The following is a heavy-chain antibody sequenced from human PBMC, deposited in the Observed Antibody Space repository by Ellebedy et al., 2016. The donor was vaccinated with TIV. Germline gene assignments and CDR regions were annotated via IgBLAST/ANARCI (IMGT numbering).Heavy chain of an antibody. Sequence: ASVKVSCKVSGYTLTELSMHWVRQAPGKGLEWMGGFDPEDGETIYAQKFQGRVTMTEDTSTDTAYMELSSLRSEDAAVYYCATEKYSYGFGPNWFDPWGQGTLVTVSS. J-gene: IGHJ5*02. V-gene: IGHV1-24*01. CDR1: GYTLTELS. D-gene: IGHD5-18*01. CDR3: ATEKYSYGFGPNWFDP. CDR2: FDPEDGET.